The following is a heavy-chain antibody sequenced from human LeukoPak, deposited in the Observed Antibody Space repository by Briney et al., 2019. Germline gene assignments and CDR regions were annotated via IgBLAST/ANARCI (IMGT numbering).Heavy chain of an antibody. Sequence: SETLSLTCTVSGGSITHYYWTWIRQPPGKTLEWIGYSYYSGSTKYNPSLKSRVTISVDTSKNQFSLKLSSVTAADTAVYYCARDPHYDYYGSVDYWGQGTLVTVSS. CDR1: GGSITHYY. CDR2: SYYSGST. D-gene: IGHD3-10*01. CDR3: ARDPHYDYYGSVDY. J-gene: IGHJ4*02. V-gene: IGHV4-59*12.